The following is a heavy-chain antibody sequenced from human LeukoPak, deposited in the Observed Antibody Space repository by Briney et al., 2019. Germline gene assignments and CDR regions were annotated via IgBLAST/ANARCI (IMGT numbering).Heavy chain of an antibody. CDR2: IYSGDST. CDR3: VKGGQDCSPTTCYYD. D-gene: IGHD2-2*01. Sequence: GGSLRLSCAASGFTVSGDSMSWVRQAPGKGLEWVSLIYSGDSTYYADSVKGRFTIPRDNSKNTGYLQMNSLRAEDTAVYYCVKGGQDCSPTTCYYDWGQGTLVTVSS. CDR1: GFTVSGDS. V-gene: IGHV3-53*01. J-gene: IGHJ4*02.